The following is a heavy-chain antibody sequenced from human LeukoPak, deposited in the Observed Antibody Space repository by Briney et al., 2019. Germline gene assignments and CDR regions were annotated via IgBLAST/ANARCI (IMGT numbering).Heavy chain of an antibody. Sequence: PGGSLRLSCAASGFTFSNAWMSWVRQAPGKGLEWVGRIKSKTDGGTTDYAAPVKGRFTISRDDSKNTLYLQMNSLKTEDTAAYYCTTEELGYCSGGSCYSLYYYYYYMDVWGKGTTVTVSS. V-gene: IGHV3-15*01. CDR2: IKSKTDGGTT. CDR1: GFTFSNAW. CDR3: TTEELGYCSGGSCYSLYYYYYYMDV. J-gene: IGHJ6*03. D-gene: IGHD2-15*01.